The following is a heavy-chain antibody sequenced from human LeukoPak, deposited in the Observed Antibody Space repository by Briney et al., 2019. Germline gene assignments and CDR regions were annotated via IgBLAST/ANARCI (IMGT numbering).Heavy chain of an antibody. J-gene: IGHJ5*02. CDR1: GGSISSSSYY. Sequence: KASETLSLTCTVSGGSISSSSYYWGWIRQPPGKGLEWIGEINHSGSTNYNPSLKSRATISVDTSKNQFSLKLSSVTAADTAVYYCARHKVLRIAAAGTRVAWFDPWGQGTLVTVSS. CDR2: INHSGST. V-gene: IGHV4-39*01. D-gene: IGHD6-13*01. CDR3: ARHKVLRIAAAGTRVAWFDP.